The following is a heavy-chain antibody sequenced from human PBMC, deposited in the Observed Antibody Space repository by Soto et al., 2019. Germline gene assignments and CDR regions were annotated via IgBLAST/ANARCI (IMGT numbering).Heavy chain of an antibody. CDR1: GGSFSGYY. J-gene: IGHJ4*02. D-gene: IGHD3-10*01. CDR3: ARGPGYYGSGSYYDY. Sequence: SETLSLTCAVYGGSFSGYYWSWIRQPPGKGLEWIGEINHSGSTNYNPSLKSRVTISVDTSKNQFSLKLSSVTAADTAVYYCARGPGYYGSGSYYDYWGQGTLVTVSS. CDR2: INHSGST. V-gene: IGHV4-34*01.